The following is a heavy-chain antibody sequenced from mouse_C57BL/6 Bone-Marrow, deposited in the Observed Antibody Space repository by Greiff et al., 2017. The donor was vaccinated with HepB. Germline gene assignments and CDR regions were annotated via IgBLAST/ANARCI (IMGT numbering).Heavy chain of an antibody. CDR3: ARWRHYYGSSLGYCDY. CDR1: GYTFTSYW. CDR2: IHPNSGST. D-gene: IGHD1-1*01. J-gene: IGHJ2*01. Sequence: QVQLQQPGAELVKPGASVKLSCKASGYTFTSYWMHWVKQRPGQGLEWIGMIHPNSGSTNYNEKFKSKATLTVDKSSSTAYMQLSSLTSEDSAVYYCARWRHYYGSSLGYCDYWGQGTTLTVSS. V-gene: IGHV1-64*01.